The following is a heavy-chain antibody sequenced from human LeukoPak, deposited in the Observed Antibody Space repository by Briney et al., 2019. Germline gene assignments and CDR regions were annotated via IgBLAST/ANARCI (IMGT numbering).Heavy chain of an antibody. Sequence: PSETLSLTCAVSGGSISSGGYSWSWIRQPPGQGLEWIGYIYHSGSTYYNPSLKSRVTISVDRSKNQFSLKLSSVTAADTAVYYCARGGGSFDAFDIWGQGTMVTVSS. CDR2: IYHSGST. D-gene: IGHD3-16*01. J-gene: IGHJ3*02. CDR1: GGSISSGGYS. CDR3: ARGGGSFDAFDI. V-gene: IGHV4-30-2*01.